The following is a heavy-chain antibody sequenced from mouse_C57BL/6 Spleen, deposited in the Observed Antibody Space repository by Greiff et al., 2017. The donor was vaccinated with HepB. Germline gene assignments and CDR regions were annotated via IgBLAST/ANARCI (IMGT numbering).Heavy chain of an antibody. Sequence: EVQLVESGGGLVQPKGSLKLSCAASGFSFNTYAMNWVRQAPGKGLEWVARIRSKSNNYATYYADSVKDRFTISRDDSESMLYMQMNNLKTEYTAMYYCVRLEFAYWGQGTLVTVSA. CDR1: GFSFNTYA. CDR2: IRSKSNNYAT. J-gene: IGHJ3*01. CDR3: VRLEFAY. V-gene: IGHV10-1*01.